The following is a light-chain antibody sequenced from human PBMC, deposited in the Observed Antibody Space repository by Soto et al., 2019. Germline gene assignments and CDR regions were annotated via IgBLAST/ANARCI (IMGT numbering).Light chain of an antibody. CDR3: SSYTTSSTLV. Sequence: HSVVTQPASVSGSPGQSITISCTGTSSDVGAYNHVSWYQQYPGKAPKLMIYDVSYRPSGVSDRFSGSKSGNTASLTISGLQTEDEADYYCSSYTTSSTLVFGPGTKLTVL. CDR1: SSDVGAYNH. J-gene: IGLJ1*01. CDR2: DVS. V-gene: IGLV2-14*01.